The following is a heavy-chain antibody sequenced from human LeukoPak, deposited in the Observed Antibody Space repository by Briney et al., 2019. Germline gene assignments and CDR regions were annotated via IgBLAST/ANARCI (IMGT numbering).Heavy chain of an antibody. V-gene: IGHV4-4*07. Sequence: SETLSLTCTVSGASVSTSYWSWIRQPAGKGLEWIGRIYPSGSTIYNPSLKSRVTMSIDTSKNQYSLRLTSVTAADTAVYYCARDRDYGGNSPNWFDPWGQGTLVTVSS. J-gene: IGHJ5*02. CDR2: IYPSGST. CDR1: GASVSTSY. CDR3: ARDRDYGGNSPNWFDP. D-gene: IGHD4-23*01.